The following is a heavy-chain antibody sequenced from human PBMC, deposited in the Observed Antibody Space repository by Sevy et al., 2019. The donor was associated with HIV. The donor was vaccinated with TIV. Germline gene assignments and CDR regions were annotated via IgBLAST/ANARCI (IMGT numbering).Heavy chain of an antibody. D-gene: IGHD5-12*01. V-gene: IGHV3-7*01. J-gene: IGHJ4*02. CDR1: RFTFSNYW. CDR3: ARIEWLYFDY. CDR2: INLDGSEK. Sequence: GGSLRLSCAASRFTFSNYWMSWVRQAPGKGLEWVANINLDGSEKYYVDSVKGRFTISRDNAKNSVYLQMNSLRAEDTAVYYCARIEWLYFDYWGQGNLVTVSS.